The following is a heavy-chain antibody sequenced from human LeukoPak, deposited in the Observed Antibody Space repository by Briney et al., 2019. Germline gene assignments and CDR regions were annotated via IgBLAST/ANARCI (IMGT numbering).Heavy chain of an antibody. Sequence: SETLSLTCTVSGYSISSGYYWGWIRQPPGKGLEWIGYIYHSGTSNYNPSLKSRVTMSVDTSKSQFSLSLSSVTTADTAVYFCAKAAKYYYGSETYYYFDYWGQGILVTVSS. CDR2: IYHSGTS. J-gene: IGHJ4*02. D-gene: IGHD3-10*01. CDR3: AKAAKYYYGSETYYYFDY. CDR1: GYSISSGYY. V-gene: IGHV4-38-2*02.